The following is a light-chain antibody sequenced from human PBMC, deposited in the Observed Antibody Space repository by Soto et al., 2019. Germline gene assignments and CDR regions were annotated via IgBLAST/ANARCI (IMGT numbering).Light chain of an antibody. CDR2: GAT. CDR1: QSVPSSN. Sequence: EIVLTQSPGTLSLSPGERATLSCRASQSVPSSNLAWYQQKPGQAPRLLIFGATSRATGLPDRFSGSGSGTDFTLPLSRLEPEDFAVYYCQQYGRSPLTFGPGTNVDVK. V-gene: IGKV3-20*01. J-gene: IGKJ3*01. CDR3: QQYGRSPLT.